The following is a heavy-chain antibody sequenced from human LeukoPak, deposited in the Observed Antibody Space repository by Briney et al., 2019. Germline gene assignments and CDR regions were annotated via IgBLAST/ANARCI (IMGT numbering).Heavy chain of an antibody. CDR3: ARGHYDILTGYYKPPRKLSGHFDY. CDR2: INHSGST. D-gene: IGHD3-9*01. CDR1: GGSFRGYY. V-gene: IGHV4-34*01. J-gene: IGHJ4*02. Sequence: SETLSLTCAVYGGSFRGYYWSWIRQPPGKGLEWIGEINHSGSTNYNPSLKSRVTISVDTSKNQFSLKLSSVTAADTAVYYCARGHYDILTGYYKPPRKLSGHFDYWGQGTLVTVSS.